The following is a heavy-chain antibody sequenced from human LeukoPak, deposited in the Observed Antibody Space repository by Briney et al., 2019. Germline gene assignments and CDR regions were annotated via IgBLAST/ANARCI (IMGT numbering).Heavy chain of an antibody. D-gene: IGHD4-17*01. J-gene: IGHJ4*02. V-gene: IGHV4-34*01. CDR3: ARVTGNYGY. CDR2: INHSGST. CDR1: GGSFSGYY. Sequence: SETLSLTCAVYGGSFSGYYWSWIRQPPGKGLEWIGEINHSGSTNYNPSLKSRVTISVDTSKNQFSLKLSSVTAADTAVYYCARVTGNYGYWGQGTLVTVSS.